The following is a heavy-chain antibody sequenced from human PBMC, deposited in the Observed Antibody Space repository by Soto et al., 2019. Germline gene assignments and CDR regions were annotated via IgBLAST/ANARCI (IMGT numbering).Heavy chain of an antibody. D-gene: IGHD5-18*01. Sequence: GASVKVSCKASGGTFSSYTISWVRQAPGQGLEWMGRIIPILGIANYAQKFQGRVTITADKSTSTAYMELSSLRSEDTAVYYCAREIGIGVDTATVRAFDIWGQGTMVTVSS. CDR2: IIPILGIA. J-gene: IGHJ3*02. CDR1: GGTFSSYT. CDR3: AREIGIGVDTATVRAFDI. V-gene: IGHV1-69*04.